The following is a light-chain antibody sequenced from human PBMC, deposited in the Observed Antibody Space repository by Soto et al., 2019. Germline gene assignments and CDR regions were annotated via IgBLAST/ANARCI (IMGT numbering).Light chain of an antibody. CDR3: HRYNSVPLT. CDR2: GAS. J-gene: IGKJ4*01. Sequence: DVQMTQSPSSLSASVGDRVTITCRASQGISNYLAWYQQKPGKVPRLLIYGASTFQSGGPSRFSGSGSGTDFTLTISSLQPQDVATYFCHRYNSVPLTFGGGTKVDI. CDR1: QGISNY. V-gene: IGKV1-27*01.